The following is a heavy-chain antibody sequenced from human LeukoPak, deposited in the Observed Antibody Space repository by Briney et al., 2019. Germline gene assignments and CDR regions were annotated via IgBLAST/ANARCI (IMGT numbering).Heavy chain of an antibody. CDR2: IRYDGSNK. J-gene: IGHJ4*02. CDR1: GFTFRSYG. Sequence: GGSLRLSCAASGFTFRSYGMHWVRQAPGKGLEWVAFIRYDGSNKYYADSVKGRFTISRDNAKNSLYLQMNSLRAEDTAVYYCARGYRALVAAADYWGQGTLVTVSS. D-gene: IGHD6-13*01. V-gene: IGHV3-30*02. CDR3: ARGYRALVAAADY.